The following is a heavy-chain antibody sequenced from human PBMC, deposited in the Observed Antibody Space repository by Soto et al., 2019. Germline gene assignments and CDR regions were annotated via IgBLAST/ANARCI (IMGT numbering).Heavy chain of an antibody. CDR1: GFTFSDYY. V-gene: IGHV3-11*01. Sequence: GGSLRLSCAASGFTFSDYYMSWIRQAPGKGLEWVSYISSSGSTIYYADSVKGRFTISRDNAKNSLYLQMNSLRAEDTAVYYCARDFGTIFGVVIGDAFDIWGQGTMVTVSS. J-gene: IGHJ3*02. CDR3: ARDFGTIFGVVIGDAFDI. CDR2: ISSSGSTI. D-gene: IGHD3-3*01.